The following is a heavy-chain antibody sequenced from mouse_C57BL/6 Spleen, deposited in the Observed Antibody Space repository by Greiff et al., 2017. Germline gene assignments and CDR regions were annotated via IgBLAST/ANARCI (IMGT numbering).Heavy chain of an antibody. CDR1: GYTFTSYT. Sequence: VQLQQSGPELVKPGASVKMSCKASGYTFTSYTMHWVKQRPGQGLEWIGYINPSSGYTKYNQKFKDKATLTADKSSSTAYMQLSSLTSEDSAVYYCARSPYGSSPDYWGQGTTLTVSS. J-gene: IGHJ2*01. V-gene: IGHV1S26*01. CDR2: INPSSGYT. D-gene: IGHD1-1*01. CDR3: ARSPYGSSPDY.